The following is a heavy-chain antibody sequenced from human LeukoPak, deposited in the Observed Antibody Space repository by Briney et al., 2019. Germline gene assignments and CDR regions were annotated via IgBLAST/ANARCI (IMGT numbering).Heavy chain of an antibody. D-gene: IGHD2-15*01. CDR3: ARESSEGYCSGGSCYSELS. CDR2: IIPIFGTA. J-gene: IGHJ5*02. Sequence: ASVKVSFKASGGTFSSYAISWVRQAPGQGLEWMGGIIPIFGTANYAQKFQGRVTITADESTSTAYMELSSLRSEDTAVYYCARESSEGYCSGGSCYSELSWGQGTLVTVSS. V-gene: IGHV1-69*13. CDR1: GGTFSSYA.